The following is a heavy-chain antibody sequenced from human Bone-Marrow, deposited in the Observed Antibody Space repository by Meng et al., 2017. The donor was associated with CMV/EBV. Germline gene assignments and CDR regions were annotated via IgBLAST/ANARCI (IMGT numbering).Heavy chain of an antibody. CDR1: GYTFTGYY. CDR2: INPNSGGT. J-gene: IGHJ4*02. V-gene: IGHV1-2*02. D-gene: IGHD2-15*01. Sequence: ASVKVSCKASGYTFTGYYMHWVRQAPGQGLEWMGWINPNSGGTNYAQKFQGRVTMTRDTSISTAYMELSRLRSDDTAVYYGAREHTVAPTPDYWGQGTLVTVSS. CDR3: AREHTVAPTPDY.